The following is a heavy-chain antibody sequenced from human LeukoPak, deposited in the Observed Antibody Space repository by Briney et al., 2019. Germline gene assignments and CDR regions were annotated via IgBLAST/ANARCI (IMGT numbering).Heavy chain of an antibody. CDR3: ARRGVGAFLGWFDP. J-gene: IGHJ5*02. CDR2: IYYSGST. CDR1: GGSISSSSYY. V-gene: IGHV4-39*01. Sequence: PSETLSLTCTVSGGSISSSSYYWGWLRQPPGKGLEWIGSIYYSGSTYYNPSLKSRVTISVDTSKNQFSLKLSSVTAADTAVYYCARRGVGAFLGWFDPWGQGTLVTVSS. D-gene: IGHD1-26*01.